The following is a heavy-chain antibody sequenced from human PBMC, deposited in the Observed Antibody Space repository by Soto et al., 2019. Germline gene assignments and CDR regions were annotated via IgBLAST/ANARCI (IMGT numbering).Heavy chain of an antibody. V-gene: IGHV3-30-3*01. CDR2: ISYDGSNK. CDR3: ARRAD. J-gene: IGHJ4*02. Sequence: QVQLVESGGGVVQPGRSLRLSCAASGFTFSSYAMHWVRQAPGKGLEWVAVISYDGSNKYYADSVKGRFTISRDNSKNTLYLQMNSLRAEDTAVYYCARRADWGQGTLVTVSP. CDR1: GFTFSSYA.